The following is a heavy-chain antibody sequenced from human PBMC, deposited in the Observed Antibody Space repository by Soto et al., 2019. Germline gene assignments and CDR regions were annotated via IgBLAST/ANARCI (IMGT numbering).Heavy chain of an antibody. V-gene: IGHV3-48*03. D-gene: IGHD6-13*01. J-gene: IGHJ6*02. CDR2: ISSSGSTI. CDR1: GFTFSSYE. CDR3: ARGSRAAAYYYYYYGMDV. Sequence: LRLSFAASGFTFSSYEMNWVRQAPGKGLEWVSYISSSGSTIYYADSVKGRFTISRDNAKNSLYLQMNSLRAEDTAVYYCARGSRAAAYYYYYYGMDVWGQGTTVTVSS.